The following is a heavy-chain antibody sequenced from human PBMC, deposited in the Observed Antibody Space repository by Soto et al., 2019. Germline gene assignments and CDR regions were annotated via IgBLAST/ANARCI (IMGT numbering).Heavy chain of an antibody. Sequence: GGSLRLSCEASGFTFSRFYMTWVRQPPGKGLEWLATIKKDGSETFAVDSVRGRFTISRDNAKNSLFLEMNSLRVEDTAVYYCAREKNDFLTVAFDDLDNWGHGTRVTVSS. CDR1: GFTFSRFY. CDR2: IKKDGSET. V-gene: IGHV3-7*01. J-gene: IGHJ3*02. D-gene: IGHD3-9*01. CDR3: AREKNDFLTVAFDDLDN.